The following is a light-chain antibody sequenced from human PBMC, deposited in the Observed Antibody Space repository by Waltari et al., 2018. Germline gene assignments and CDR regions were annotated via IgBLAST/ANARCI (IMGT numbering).Light chain of an antibody. CDR3: QQYGSSIPFT. CDR1: QSVTASQ. CDR2: GAS. J-gene: IGKJ3*01. V-gene: IGKV3-20*01. Sequence: EIVLTQSPGPMPLSPGDRATLSCRASQSVTASQVAWYQQKPGQAPRLLIYGASTRATGTPDRFSGTGSGTDFILTISGLEPEDFAVYFCQQYGSSIPFTFGPGTKV.